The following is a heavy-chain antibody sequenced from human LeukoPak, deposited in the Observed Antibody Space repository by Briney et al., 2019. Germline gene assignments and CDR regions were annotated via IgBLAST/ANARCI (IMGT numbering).Heavy chain of an antibody. Sequence: SQTLSLTCTVSGGSISSGGYYWSWIRQHPGKGLEWIGYIYYSGSTYYNPSLKSRVTISVDTSKNQFSLKLSSVTAADTAVYYCARAHCSGGSCSTWSRWFDPWGQGTLVTVSS. D-gene: IGHD2-15*01. J-gene: IGHJ5*02. CDR2: IYYSGST. CDR1: GGSISSGGYY. V-gene: IGHV4-31*03. CDR3: ARAHCSGGSCSTWSRWFDP.